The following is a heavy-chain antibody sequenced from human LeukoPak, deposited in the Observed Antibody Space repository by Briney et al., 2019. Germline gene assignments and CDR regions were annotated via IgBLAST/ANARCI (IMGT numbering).Heavy chain of an antibody. J-gene: IGHJ3*02. CDR2: TNSDGSST. CDR3: ARGSDYDILTGYSPSDAFDI. D-gene: IGHD3-9*01. CDR1: GFTFSSYW. Sequence: PGGSLRLSCAASGFTFSSYWMHWVRQAPGKGLVWVSRTNSDGSSTSYADSVKGRFAISRDNAKNTLYLQMNSLRAEDTAVYYCARGSDYDILTGYSPSDAFDIWGQGTMVTVSS. V-gene: IGHV3-74*01.